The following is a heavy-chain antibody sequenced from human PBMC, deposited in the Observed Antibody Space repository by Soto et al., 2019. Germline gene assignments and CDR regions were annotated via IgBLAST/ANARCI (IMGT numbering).Heavy chain of an antibody. CDR3: ANLVVTAIREGGYYSDY. Sequence: GGSLRLSCAASGFTFSSYAMSWVRQAPGKGLEWVSAISGSGGSTYYADSVKGRFTISRDNSKNTLYLQMNSLRAEDTAVYYCANLVVTAIREGGYYSDYWGQGTLVTVSS. CDR2: ISGSGGST. D-gene: IGHD2-21*02. CDR1: GFTFSSYA. V-gene: IGHV3-23*01. J-gene: IGHJ4*02.